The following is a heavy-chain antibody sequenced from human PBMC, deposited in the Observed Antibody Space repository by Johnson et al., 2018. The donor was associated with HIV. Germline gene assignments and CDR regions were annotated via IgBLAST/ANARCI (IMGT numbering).Heavy chain of an antibody. Sequence: QVQLVESGGGVVQPGRSLRLSCAASGFTFSSYAMHWVRQAPGKGLEWVAVISYDGSNKYYADSVKGRFTISRDNSKNTLYLQMNSLRAEDTALYYCAKKAVGDVDAFDIWGQGTMGTVAS. J-gene: IGHJ3*02. CDR1: GFTFSSYA. CDR2: ISYDGSNK. D-gene: IGHD2-21*02. V-gene: IGHV3-30*04. CDR3: AKKAVGDVDAFDI.